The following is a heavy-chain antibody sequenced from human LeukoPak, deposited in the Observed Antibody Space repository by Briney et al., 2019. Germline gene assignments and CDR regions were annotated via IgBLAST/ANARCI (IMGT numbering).Heavy chain of an antibody. J-gene: IGHJ5*02. CDR3: ARESWGPVGP. V-gene: IGHV3-66*02. CDR2: TYTVTSA. Sequence: GGSLRLSGAAAGFIVSNNHMSWVRQAPGKGLEWVALTYTVTSAYYAVSVKGRFTIRRDNSKNTLNLQMNSLRVEDTGVYYCARESWGPVGPWGQGTLVTVSS. CDR1: GFIVSNNH. D-gene: IGHD7-27*01.